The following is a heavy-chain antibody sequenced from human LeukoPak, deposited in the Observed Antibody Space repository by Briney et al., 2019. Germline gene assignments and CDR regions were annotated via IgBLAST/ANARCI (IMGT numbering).Heavy chain of an antibody. D-gene: IGHD4-17*01. CDR2: ISWDGGST. CDR1: GFTFDDYA. CDR3: ARAKVTNDY. V-gene: IGHV3-43D*04. Sequence: GGSLRLSCAASGFTFDDYAMHWVRQAPGKGLEWVSLISWDGGSTYYADSVKGRFTISRDNSKNSLYLQMNSLRAEDTAVYYCARAKVTNDYWGQGTLVTVSS. J-gene: IGHJ4*02.